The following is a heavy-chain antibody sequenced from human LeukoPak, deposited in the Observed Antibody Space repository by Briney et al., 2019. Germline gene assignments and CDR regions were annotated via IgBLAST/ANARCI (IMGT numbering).Heavy chain of an antibody. V-gene: IGHV4-4*02. J-gene: IGHJ4*02. CDR3: ASTAAGIGYYFDY. Sequence: SETLSLTCAVSGGSISSSNWWSWVRQPPGKGLEWIGEIYHSGSTNYNPSLKSRVTISVDKSKNQFSLKLSSVTAADTAVYYCASTAAGIGYYFDYWGQGTLVTVSS. D-gene: IGHD6-13*01. CDR2: IYHSGST. CDR1: GGSISSSNW.